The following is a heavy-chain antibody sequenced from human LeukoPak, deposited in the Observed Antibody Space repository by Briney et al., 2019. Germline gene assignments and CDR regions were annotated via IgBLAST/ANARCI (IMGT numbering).Heavy chain of an antibody. J-gene: IGHJ5*02. CDR2: ISSSSSYI. Sequence: PGGSLRLSCAASGFTFSSYAMSWVRQAPGKGLEWVSSISSSSSYIYYADSVKGRFTISRDNAKNSLYLQMNSLRAEDTAVYYCARDVYYDSSAQEWFDPWGQGTLVTVSS. V-gene: IGHV3-21*01. D-gene: IGHD3-22*01. CDR1: GFTFSSYA. CDR3: ARDVYYDSSAQEWFDP.